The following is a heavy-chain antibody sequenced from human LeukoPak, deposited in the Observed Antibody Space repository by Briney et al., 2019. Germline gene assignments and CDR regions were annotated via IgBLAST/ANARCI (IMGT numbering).Heavy chain of an antibody. D-gene: IGHD2-2*01. J-gene: IGHJ4*02. CDR1: GFTFSSYV. V-gene: IGHV3-23*01. CDR2: ISGSGGST. CDR3: AKDAPVNIVVVPAANS. Sequence: GGSLRLSCAASGFTFSSYVMSWVRQAPGKGLECVSAISGSGGSTYYADSVKGRFTISRDNSRNTLYLQMNSLRAEDTAVYYCAKDAPVNIVVVPAANSWGQGTLVTVSS.